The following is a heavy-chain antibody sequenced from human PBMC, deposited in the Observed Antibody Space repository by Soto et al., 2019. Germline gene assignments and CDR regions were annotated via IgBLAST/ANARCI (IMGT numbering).Heavy chain of an antibody. Sequence: GGSLRLSCAASGFTFSSYWMSWVRQAPGKGLEWVANIKQDGSEKYYVDSVKGRFTISRDNAKNSLYLQMNSLRAEDTAVYYCAGVGVGFHPYYFDYWGQGTLVTVSS. CDR1: GFTFSSYW. CDR3: AGVGVGFHPYYFDY. D-gene: IGHD3-16*01. J-gene: IGHJ4*02. CDR2: IKQDGSEK. V-gene: IGHV3-7*03.